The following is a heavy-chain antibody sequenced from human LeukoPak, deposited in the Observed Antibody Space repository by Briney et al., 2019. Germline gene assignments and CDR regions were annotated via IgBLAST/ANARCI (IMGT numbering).Heavy chain of an antibody. V-gene: IGHV4-39*01. CDR1: GGSISGSSYY. CDR2: IYYSGST. Sequence: SETLSLTCTVSGGSISGSSYYWGWIRQPPGKGLEWIGSIYYSGSTYYNPSLKSRVTISVDTSKNQFSLKLNSVTATDTAVYYCASKGNYDFWSGQIGNDAFDIWGQGTMVTVSS. CDR3: ASKGNYDFWSGQIGNDAFDI. D-gene: IGHD3-3*01. J-gene: IGHJ3*02.